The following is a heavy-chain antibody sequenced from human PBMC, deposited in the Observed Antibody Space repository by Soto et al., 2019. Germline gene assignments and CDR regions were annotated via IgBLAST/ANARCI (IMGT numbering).Heavy chain of an antibody. CDR2: IWYDGSNT. CDR3: AVEPHGAPYYYDSSGYLDY. D-gene: IGHD3-22*01. V-gene: IGHV3-33*01. CDR1: GFFFRDFG. Sequence: PGGSLRLSCVASGFFFRDFGMHWVRQAPGKGLEWVSVIWYDGSNTYQGESVKGRFTMSRDISKNTLYLQMDSLRAEDTAVYYCAVEPHGAPYYYDSSGYLDYWGQGTLVTVSS. J-gene: IGHJ4*02.